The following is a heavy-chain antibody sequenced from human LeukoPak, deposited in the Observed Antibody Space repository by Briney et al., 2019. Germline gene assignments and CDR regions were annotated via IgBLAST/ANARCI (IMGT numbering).Heavy chain of an antibody. J-gene: IGHJ4*02. V-gene: IGHV3-30*18. CDR2: ISYDGSNK. CDR1: GFTFSSYG. Sequence: GGSLRLSCAASGFTFSSYGMHWVRQAPGKGLEWVAVISYDGSNKYYADSVKGRFTISRDNSKNTLYLQMNSLRAEDTAVYYCAKVPRSYSSSWYFANWGQGTLVTVSS. D-gene: IGHD6-13*01. CDR3: AKVPRSYSSSWYFAN.